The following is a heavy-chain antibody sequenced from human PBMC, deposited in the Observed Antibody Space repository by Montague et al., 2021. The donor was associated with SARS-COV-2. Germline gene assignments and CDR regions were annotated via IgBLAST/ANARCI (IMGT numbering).Heavy chain of an antibody. J-gene: IGHJ6*03. Sequence: SETLSLTCTVSGGSISSYYWSWFRQPPGKGLEWIGYLYYSGSTNYNPSLKSRVTISVDTSKNQFSLRLNSVTAADTAVYYCARRPPGYRYFYYLDVWGKGTTVTVSS. CDR3: ARRPPGYRYFYYLDV. CDR1: GGSISSYY. CDR2: LYYSGST. V-gene: IGHV4-59*01. D-gene: IGHD1-1*01.